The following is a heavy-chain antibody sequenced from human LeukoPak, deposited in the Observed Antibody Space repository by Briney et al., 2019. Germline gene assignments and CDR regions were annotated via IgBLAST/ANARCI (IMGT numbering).Heavy chain of an antibody. V-gene: IGHV3-53*01. CDR3: ARGGDTYYYYYYMDV. CDR2: IYSGGST. CDR1: GFTVSSNY. J-gene: IGHJ6*03. Sequence: PGGSLRLSCAASGFTVSSNYMSWVRQAPGKGLEWVSVIYSGGSTYYSDSVTGRFTISRDNSKTTLYLQLNSLRAEDTAVYYCARGGDTYYYYYYMDVWGKGTTVTVSS. D-gene: IGHD3-16*01.